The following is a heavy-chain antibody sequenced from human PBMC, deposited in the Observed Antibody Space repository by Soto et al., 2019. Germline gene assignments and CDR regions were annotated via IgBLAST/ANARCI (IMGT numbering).Heavy chain of an antibody. D-gene: IGHD6-19*01. Sequence: GGSLRLSCAASGFTVSSNYMSWVRQAPGKGLEWVSVIYSGGSTYYADSVKGRFTISRDNSKNTLYLQMNSLRAEDTAVYYCATWRGSGWYATHYYYYYYGMDVWGQGTTVTVSS. CDR2: IYSGGST. CDR3: ATWRGSGWYATHYYYYYYGMDV. J-gene: IGHJ6*02. CDR1: GFTVSSNY. V-gene: IGHV3-53*01.